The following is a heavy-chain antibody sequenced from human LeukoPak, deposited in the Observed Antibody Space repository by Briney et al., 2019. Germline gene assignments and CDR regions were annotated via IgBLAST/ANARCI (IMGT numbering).Heavy chain of an antibody. CDR1: GFTFDDYG. CDR3: ARARGSGGSGSYSFFDY. Sequence: PGGSLRLSCAASGFTFDDYGMSWVRQAQGKGLGWVSVLNGNGGSTGYADSVKGRFTISRDNAKNSLYLQMNSLRAEDTALYYCARARGSGGSGSYSFFDYWGQGTLVTVSS. CDR2: LNGNGGST. D-gene: IGHD3-10*01. J-gene: IGHJ4*02. V-gene: IGHV3-20*04.